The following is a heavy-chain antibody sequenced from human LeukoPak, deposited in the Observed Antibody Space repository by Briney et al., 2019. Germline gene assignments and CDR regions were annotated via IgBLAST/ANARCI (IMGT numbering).Heavy chain of an antibody. CDR3: AKSWYGNWFDP. D-gene: IGHD6-13*01. Sequence: GRSLRLSCAASGFTFSSYGMHWVRQAPGKGLEWVAVISYDGSNKYYADSVKGRFTISRDNSKNTLYLQMNSLRAEDTAVYYCAKSWYGNWFDPWGQGTLVTVSS. J-gene: IGHJ5*02. V-gene: IGHV3-30*18. CDR2: ISYDGSNK. CDR1: GFTFSSYG.